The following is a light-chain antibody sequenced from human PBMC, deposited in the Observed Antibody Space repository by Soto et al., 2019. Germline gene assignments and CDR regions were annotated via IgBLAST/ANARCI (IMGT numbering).Light chain of an antibody. CDR3: QQYGYSPIT. J-gene: IGKJ5*01. Sequence: ERALTHSPVTLSVSPGERVPLSCRANQSVSSNLDWYQQKPGQAPRLLIYDASSRATGVPARFSGSGSGTDFTLTIDGLEPEDFVVYYCQQYGYSPITFGQGTRLEI. V-gene: IGKV3-20*01. CDR2: DAS. CDR1: QSVSSN.